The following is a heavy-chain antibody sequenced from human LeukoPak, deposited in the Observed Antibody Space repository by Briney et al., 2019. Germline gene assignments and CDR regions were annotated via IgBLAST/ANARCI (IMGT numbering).Heavy chain of an antibody. J-gene: IGHJ4*02. V-gene: IGHV1-2*02. Sequence: ASVKVSCTASGYTFTGYYMNWVRQAPRQGVEWMGWINPNSGGTNYAQKFQGRVTMTRDTSISTAYMELSRLRSDDTAVYYCARDFPPTQYGSGSDGGYWGQGTLVTVSS. D-gene: IGHD3-10*01. CDR3: ARDFPPTQYGSGSDGGY. CDR2: INPNSGGT. CDR1: GYTFTGYY.